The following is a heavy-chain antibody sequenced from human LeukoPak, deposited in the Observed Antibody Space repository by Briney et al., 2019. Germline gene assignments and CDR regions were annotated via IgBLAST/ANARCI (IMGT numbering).Heavy chain of an antibody. J-gene: IGHJ5*02. Sequence: GASVKVSCKASGYTFTGYYMHWVRQAPGQGLEWMGWINPKSDETNYAQKFQGRVTMTRDTSISTAYMELSRLRSDDTAVYYCARDRVAAAGRFNWFDPWGQGTLVTVSS. D-gene: IGHD6-13*01. V-gene: IGHV1-2*02. CDR1: GYTFTGYY. CDR3: ARDRVAAAGRFNWFDP. CDR2: INPKSDET.